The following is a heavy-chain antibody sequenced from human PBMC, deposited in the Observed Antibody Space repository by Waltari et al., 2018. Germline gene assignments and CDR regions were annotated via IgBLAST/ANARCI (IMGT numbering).Heavy chain of an antibody. Sequence: QVQLVQSGAEVKKPGASVKVSCKASGYTFTSYGISWVRQAPGQGLEWMGWISAYNGNTNYAQKLQGRVTMTTDTSTRTAYRELRSLRSDDTAVYYCAREKSEAGSIAARDFDYWGQGTLVTVSS. J-gene: IGHJ4*02. CDR1: GYTFTSYG. CDR2: ISAYNGNT. V-gene: IGHV1-18*01. CDR3: AREKSEAGSIAARDFDY. D-gene: IGHD6-6*01.